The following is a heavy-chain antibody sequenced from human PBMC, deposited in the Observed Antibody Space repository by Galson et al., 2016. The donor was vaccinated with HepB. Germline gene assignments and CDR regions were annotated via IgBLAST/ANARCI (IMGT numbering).Heavy chain of an antibody. CDR2: IYYTGST. V-gene: IGHV4-31*03. Sequence: LSLTCSVSGVSISSYGSFWSWIRQHPVKGLEWIGYIYYTGSTQYNPSLRSRITISLDTSQNQISLRLRSVTDADTAVYCCAREDYESVDSGNRIDYWGQGTLVTVSS. CDR3: AREDYESVDSGNRIDY. CDR1: GVSISSYGSF. J-gene: IGHJ4*02. D-gene: IGHD3-10*01.